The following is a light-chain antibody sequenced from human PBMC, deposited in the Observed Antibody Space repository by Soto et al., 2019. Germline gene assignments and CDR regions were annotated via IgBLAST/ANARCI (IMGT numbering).Light chain of an antibody. J-gene: IGKJ4*01. V-gene: IGKV2-28*01. Sequence: LSLPVTPVEPASISCRSSPSLLHSNGYNSLDWYLQKQGQSPQLLIYLGSNRASGVPDRSSGSGSGTDFTLKISRVEAEDVRGYYCMLALQSLTFGGGIRVDI. CDR1: PSLLHSNGYNS. CDR2: LGS. CDR3: MLALQSLT.